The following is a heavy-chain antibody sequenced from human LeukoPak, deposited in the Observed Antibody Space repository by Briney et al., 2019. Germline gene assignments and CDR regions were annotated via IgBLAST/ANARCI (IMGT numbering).Heavy chain of an antibody. D-gene: IGHD3-9*01. CDR2: INPSGGGT. Sequence: ASVKVSCKASGYTFTSYGISWVRQAPGQGLEWMGIINPSGGGTTYAQKFQGRVTVTMDTSARTVYMELSSLRSEDTAVYYCAKGDLLTGYSAPVGDYWGQGTLVTVSS. CDR3: AKGDLLTGYSAPVGDY. V-gene: IGHV1-46*01. J-gene: IGHJ4*02. CDR1: GYTFTSYG.